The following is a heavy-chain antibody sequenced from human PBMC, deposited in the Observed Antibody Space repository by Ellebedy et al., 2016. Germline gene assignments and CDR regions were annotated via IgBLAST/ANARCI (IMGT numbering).Heavy chain of an antibody. CDR1: GYSFTSYW. CDR3: ARLDTQYYDFWSGYSEGWYFDL. Sequence: GESLKISCKGSGYSFTSYWIVWVRQMPGKGLEWMGIIYPGDSDTRYSPSFQGQVTISADKSISTAYLQWSSLKASDTAMYYCARLDTQYYDFWSGYSEGWYFDLWGRGTLVTVSS. D-gene: IGHD3-3*01. V-gene: IGHV5-51*01. J-gene: IGHJ2*01. CDR2: IYPGDSDT.